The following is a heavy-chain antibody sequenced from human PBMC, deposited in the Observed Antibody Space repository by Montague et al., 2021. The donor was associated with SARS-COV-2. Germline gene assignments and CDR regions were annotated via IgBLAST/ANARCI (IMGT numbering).Heavy chain of an antibody. D-gene: IGHD2-15*01. CDR3: ARITEVVPFDF. CDR1: GASITDFY. CDR2: VHHSGIT. V-gene: IGHV4-59*01. Sequence: SETLSLTCTVSGASITDFYWSWIRQPPGKGLQWVGYVHHSGITNYNPSLKSRVTISIDTPKSRFSLNPRSVTAADTAVYFCARITEVVPFDFWGQGTLVSVSS. J-gene: IGHJ4*02.